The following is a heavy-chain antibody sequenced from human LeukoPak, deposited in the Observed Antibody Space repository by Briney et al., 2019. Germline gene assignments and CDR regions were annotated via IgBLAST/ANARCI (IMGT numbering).Heavy chain of an antibody. D-gene: IGHD6-19*01. Sequence: GGSLRLSCAASGFIFSNYEMNWVRQAPGKGLEWVSYISSSGSTICYADSVKGRFTISRDNAKNSLYLQMNSLRAEDTAVYYCARGYGSGFGTYAFDIWGQGTMVTVSS. CDR2: ISSSGSTI. J-gene: IGHJ3*02. CDR1: GFIFSNYE. V-gene: IGHV3-48*03. CDR3: ARGYGSGFGTYAFDI.